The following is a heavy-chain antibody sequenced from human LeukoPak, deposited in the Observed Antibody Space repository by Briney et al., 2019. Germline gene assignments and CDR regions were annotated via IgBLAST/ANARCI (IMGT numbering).Heavy chain of an antibody. J-gene: IGHJ4*02. CDR1: GGSFSGYY. D-gene: IGHD3-10*01. CDR3: ARGLTMVRGVIAEPDY. V-gene: IGHV4-34*01. CDR2: INHSGST. Sequence: SETLSLTCAVYGGSFSGYYWSWIRQPPGKGLEWIGEINHSGSTNYNPSLKSRVTISVDTSKNQFSLKLSSVTAADTAVYYCARGLTMVRGVIAEPDYWGQGTLVTASS.